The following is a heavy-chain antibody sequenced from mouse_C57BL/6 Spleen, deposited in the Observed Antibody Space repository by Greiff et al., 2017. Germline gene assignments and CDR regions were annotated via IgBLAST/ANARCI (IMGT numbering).Heavy chain of an antibody. CDR2: ISDGGSYT. V-gene: IGHV5-4*01. CDR1: GFTFSSYA. CDR3: ARERDYYAMDY. Sequence: VQLKESGGGLVKPGGSLKLSCAASGFTFSSYAMSWVRQTPEKRLEWVATISDGGSYTYYPDNVKGRFTISRDNAKNKLYLQMSHLKSEDTAMYYCARERDYYAMDYWGQGTSVTVSS. J-gene: IGHJ4*01.